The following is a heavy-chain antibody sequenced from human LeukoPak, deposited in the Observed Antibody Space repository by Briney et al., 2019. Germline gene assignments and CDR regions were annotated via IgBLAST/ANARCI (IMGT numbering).Heavy chain of an antibody. CDR3: AKDYVGVIPDAFDI. Sequence: PGGSLRLSCAASGFTFSSYSMNWVRQAPGKGLEWVSAISGSGGSTYYADSVKGRFTISRDNSKNTLYLQMSSLRVEDTAVYRCAKDYVGVIPDAFDIWGQGTMVTVSS. D-gene: IGHD2-8*01. CDR2: ISGSGGST. J-gene: IGHJ3*02. V-gene: IGHV3-23*01. CDR1: GFTFSSYS.